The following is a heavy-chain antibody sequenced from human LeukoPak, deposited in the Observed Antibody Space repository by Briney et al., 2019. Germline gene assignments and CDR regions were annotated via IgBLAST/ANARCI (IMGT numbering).Heavy chain of an antibody. Sequence: ASVKVSCKASRYDFTKYAVQWVRQAPRARREWMGWFDAGIGRKKYSQEPQGRDSITRDTSASIAYMELSSLRSDDMAVYYCARCIWSTTVPAYYLDYWGQGTLVTVSS. J-gene: IGHJ4*02. V-gene: IGHV1-3*03. CDR2: FDAGIGRK. CDR3: ARCIWSTTVPAYYLDY. CDR1: RYDFTKYA. D-gene: IGHD4-17*01.